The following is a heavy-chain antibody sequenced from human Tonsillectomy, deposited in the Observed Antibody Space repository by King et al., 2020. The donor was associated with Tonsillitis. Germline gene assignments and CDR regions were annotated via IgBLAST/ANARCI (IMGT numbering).Heavy chain of an antibody. Sequence: VQLQESGPGLVKPSQTLSLTCTVSGGSISSGDYYWSWIRQPPGKGLEWIGYISYSGSTYYNPSLKSRVTISVDTSKSQFSLKLSSVTAADTAVYFCARDLGYSDACDIWGQGTMVTVSS. CDR2: ISYSGST. CDR3: ARDLGYSDACDI. J-gene: IGHJ3*02. D-gene: IGHD1-1*01. V-gene: IGHV4-30-4*01. CDR1: GGSISSGDYY.